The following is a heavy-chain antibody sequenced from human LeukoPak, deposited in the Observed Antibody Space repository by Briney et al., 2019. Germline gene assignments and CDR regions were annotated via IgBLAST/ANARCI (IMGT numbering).Heavy chain of an antibody. V-gene: IGHV4-59*01. D-gene: IGHD2/OR15-2a*01. CDR3: ARKNDFDI. CDR1: GGSISSYY. Sequence: SETLSLTCSLSGGSISSYYWSWIRQPPGKGLEWIGYIYYRGSTTYNPSLKSRVTISVDTSKNQFSLKLTSVTAADTAVYYCARKNDFDIWGQGTLVTVSS. J-gene: IGHJ3*02. CDR2: IYYRGST.